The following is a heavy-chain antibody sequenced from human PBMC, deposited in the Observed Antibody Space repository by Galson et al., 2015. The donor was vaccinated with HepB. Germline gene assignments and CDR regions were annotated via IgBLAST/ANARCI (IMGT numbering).Heavy chain of an antibody. V-gene: IGHV3-33*01. Sequence: SLRLSCAASGFTFSSYGMHWVRQAPGKGLEWVAVIWYDGSNKYYADSVKGRFTISRDNSKNTLYLQMNSLRAEDTAVYYCARVRYSSAKVRRDYYYYSMDVWGQGTTVTVSS. CDR3: ARVRYSSAKVRRDYYYYSMDV. J-gene: IGHJ6*02. CDR2: IWYDGSNK. D-gene: IGHD6-19*01. CDR1: GFTFSSYG.